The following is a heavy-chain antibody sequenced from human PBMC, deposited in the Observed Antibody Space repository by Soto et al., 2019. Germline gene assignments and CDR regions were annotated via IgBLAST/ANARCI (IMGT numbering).Heavy chain of an antibody. D-gene: IGHD2-2*01. CDR1: GGSISGYY. Sequence: SETLSLTCTVSGGSISGYYWSWIRQPAGKGLECIGRIYASGSTNYNPSLKSRVTMSVDTSKNQVSLRLTSVTAADTAVYYCTRDVYGSTTSGYYYYAMDVWGQGTTVTVSS. J-gene: IGHJ6*02. CDR3: TRDVYGSTTSGYYYYAMDV. V-gene: IGHV4-4*07. CDR2: IYASGST.